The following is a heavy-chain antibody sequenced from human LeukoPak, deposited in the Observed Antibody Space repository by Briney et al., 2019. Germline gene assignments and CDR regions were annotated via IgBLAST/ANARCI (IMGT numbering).Heavy chain of an antibody. CDR2: INPNSGGT. J-gene: IGHJ4*02. Sequence: GASVKVSCTASGYTFTAYYMHWVRQAPGQGLEWMGWINPNSGGTNYAQKFQGRVTMTRATSISTAYMDLNSLLSDDTAVYYCARDRSPAPGRSYGGGHFDYWGQGTLVTVSS. CDR1: GYTFTAYY. CDR3: ARDRSPAPGRSYGGGHFDY. V-gene: IGHV1-2*02. D-gene: IGHD5-18*01.